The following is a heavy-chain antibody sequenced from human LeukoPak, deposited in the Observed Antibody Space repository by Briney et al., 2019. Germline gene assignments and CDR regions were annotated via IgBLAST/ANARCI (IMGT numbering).Heavy chain of an antibody. J-gene: IGHJ4*02. Sequence: PGGSLRLSCAASGFTFSSYEMNWVRQAPGKGLEWVSYISSSGSTIYYADSVKGRFTISRDNAKNSLYLQMNSLRAEDTAVYYCARDAYSGYFDYWGQGTLVTVSS. CDR2: ISSSGSTI. CDR3: ARDAYSGYFDY. CDR1: GFTFSSYE. V-gene: IGHV3-48*03. D-gene: IGHD5-12*01.